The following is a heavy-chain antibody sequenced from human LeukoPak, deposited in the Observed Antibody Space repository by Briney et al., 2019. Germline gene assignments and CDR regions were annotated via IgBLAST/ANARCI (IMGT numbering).Heavy chain of an antibody. J-gene: IGHJ4*02. CDR1: GFTFSSYW. Sequence: PGGSLRLSCAASGFTFSSYWMSWVRQAPGKGLEWVANIKQDGSEKYYVDSVKGRFTISRDNAKNSLYLQMNSLRAEDTAVYYCARPRLSIVGANGYWGQGTLVTVSS. CDR3: ARPRLSIVGANGY. D-gene: IGHD1-26*01. V-gene: IGHV3-7*01. CDR2: IKQDGSEK.